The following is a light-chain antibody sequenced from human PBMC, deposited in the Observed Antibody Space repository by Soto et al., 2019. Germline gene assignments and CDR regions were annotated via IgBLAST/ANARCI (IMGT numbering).Light chain of an antibody. V-gene: IGLV1-44*01. CDR3: AAWDDSLNGPV. J-gene: IGLJ2*01. CDR2: SNN. Sequence: QLVLTQSPSASGTPGQRVTISCSGSSSNIGSHTVNWYQQFPGTAPKFLMYSNNQRPSGVPDRFSGSKSGTSASLAISGLQSEDEADYYCAAWDDSLNGPVFGGGTKLTVL. CDR1: SSNIGSHT.